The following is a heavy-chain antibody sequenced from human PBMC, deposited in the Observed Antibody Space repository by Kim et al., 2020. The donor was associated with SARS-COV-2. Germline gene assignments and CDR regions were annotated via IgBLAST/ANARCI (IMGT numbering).Heavy chain of an antibody. V-gene: IGHV4-39*01. CDR3: ARSLKSIAARPGAFDI. J-gene: IGHJ3*02. Sequence: SETLSLTCTVSGGSISSSSYYWGWIRQPPGKGLEWIGSIYYSGSTYYNPSLKSRVTISVDTSKNQFSLKLSSVTAADTAVYYCARSLKSIAARPGAFDIWGQGTMVTVSS. D-gene: IGHD6-6*01. CDR2: IYYSGST. CDR1: GGSISSSSYY.